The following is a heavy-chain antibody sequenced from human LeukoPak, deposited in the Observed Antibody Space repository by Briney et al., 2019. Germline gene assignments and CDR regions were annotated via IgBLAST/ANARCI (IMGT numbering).Heavy chain of an antibody. Sequence: ASVKVSCKASGYTFTSYYVHWVRQAPGQGLEWMGIIDPSGGSTSYAQKFQGRVTMTRDTSTSTVYMELSSLRSEDTAVYYCARVATMIVVVNYFDYWGQGTLVTVSS. CDR3: ARVATMIVVVNYFDY. CDR1: GYTFTSYY. D-gene: IGHD3-22*01. V-gene: IGHV1-46*01. J-gene: IGHJ4*02. CDR2: IDPSGGST.